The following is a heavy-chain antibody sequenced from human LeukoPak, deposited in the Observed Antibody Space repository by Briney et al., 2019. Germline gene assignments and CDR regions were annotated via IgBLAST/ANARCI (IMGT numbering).Heavy chain of an antibody. D-gene: IGHD2-2*01. V-gene: IGHV3-72*01. J-gene: IGHJ6*04. CDR1: GFTFSDHY. CDR2: TRNKANSYTT. Sequence: GGSLRLSCAASGFTFSDHYMDWVRQAPGKGLEWVGRTRNKANSYTTEYAASVKGRFTISRDDSKNSLYLQMNSLKTEDTAVYYCARFGVVPAARYYYGMDVRGKGTTVTVSS. CDR3: ARFGVVPAARYYYGMDV.